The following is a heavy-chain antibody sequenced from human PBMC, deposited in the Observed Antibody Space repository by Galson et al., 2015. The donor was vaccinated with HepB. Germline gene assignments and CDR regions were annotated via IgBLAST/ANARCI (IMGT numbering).Heavy chain of an antibody. V-gene: IGHV3-30*18. CDR2: ISNDGSKE. J-gene: IGHJ6*02. CDR3: AKEANAMDV. CDR1: GFTFTRYA. Sequence: SLRLSCAASGFTFTRYAMHWVRQAPGKGLEWVALISNDGSKEYYAESVKGRFTISRDKSKNTLYLQMNSLSAEDTALYYCAKEANAMDVWGQGTTVTVSS.